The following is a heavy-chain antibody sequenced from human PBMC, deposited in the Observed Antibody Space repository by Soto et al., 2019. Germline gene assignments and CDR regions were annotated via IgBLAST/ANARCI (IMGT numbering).Heavy chain of an antibody. CDR2: ISSSSDYI. D-gene: IGHD2-2*01. J-gene: IGHJ4*02. V-gene: IGHV3-21*01. CDR3: ARDHSRRLTSTSCLDY. CDR1: GFTFSSYN. Sequence: PGGSLRLSCAASGFTFSSYNMNWVRQAPGKGLEWVSSISSSSDYIYYADSVKGRFTISRNNAKNSLCLQMNSLRAEDSAVYYCARDHSRRLTSTSCLDYWGQGTLVTVSS.